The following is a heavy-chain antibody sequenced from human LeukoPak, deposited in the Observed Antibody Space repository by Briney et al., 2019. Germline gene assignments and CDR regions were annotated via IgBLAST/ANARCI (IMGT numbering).Heavy chain of an antibody. V-gene: IGHV4-39*01. CDR1: GCSFIGNTLT. D-gene: IGHD3-22*01. CDR2: INYSGST. Sequence: SETLTLTCTVSGCSFIGNTLTWSCIRQPPGQGLDWIGIINYSGSTYYNPSLRSRVNISVDTSKNQFSLKMNSVTASDTGVYYCARGYDYWGQGTLVTVSS. J-gene: IGHJ4*02. CDR3: ARGYDY.